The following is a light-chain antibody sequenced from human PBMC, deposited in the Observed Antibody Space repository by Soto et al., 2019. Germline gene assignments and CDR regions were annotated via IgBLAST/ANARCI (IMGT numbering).Light chain of an antibody. CDR3: QQYGSSPRT. Sequence: EIVLTQSPGTLSLSPGEIATFSFSASQSVSSNYLAWYQQKPGQAPRLLIYGAFKRATGIPDRFSGSVSGTDFTLTISRMEPEDFAVYCCQQYGSSPRTFGQGTKVDIK. CDR1: QSVSSNY. V-gene: IGKV3-20*01. J-gene: IGKJ1*01. CDR2: GAF.